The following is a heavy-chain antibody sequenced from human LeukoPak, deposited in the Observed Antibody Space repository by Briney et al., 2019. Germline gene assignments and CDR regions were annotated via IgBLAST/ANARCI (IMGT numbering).Heavy chain of an antibody. CDR1: GYSISGGFY. V-gene: IGHV4-38-2*01. CDR2: IYYSGST. J-gene: IGHJ6*03. CDR3: ARGLGYCSGGSCYSYYYYYMDV. D-gene: IGHD2-15*01. Sequence: PSETLSLTCSVSGYSISGGFYWGWIRQPPGKGLEWIGYIYYSGSTNYNPSLKSRVTISVDTSKNQFSLKLSSVTAADTAVYYCARGLGYCSGGSCYSYYYYYMDVWGKGTTVTVSS.